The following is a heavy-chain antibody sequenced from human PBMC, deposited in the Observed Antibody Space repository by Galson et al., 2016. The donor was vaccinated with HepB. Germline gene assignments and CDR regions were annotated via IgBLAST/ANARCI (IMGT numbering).Heavy chain of an antibody. CDR2: IHAATGNT. D-gene: IGHD2-8*01. V-gene: IGHV1-3*01. CDR1: GYSFSSFA. CDR3: ARDKMVNPRGTQGNGMDV. Sequence: SVKVSCKASGYSFSSFAIHWVRQAPGQRLEWMGWIHAATGNTKYPQNFQGRVTLTRDTSASTVYMEVSSLRPEDTAFYYCARDKMVNPRGTQGNGMDVWGQGTAITVS. J-gene: IGHJ6*02.